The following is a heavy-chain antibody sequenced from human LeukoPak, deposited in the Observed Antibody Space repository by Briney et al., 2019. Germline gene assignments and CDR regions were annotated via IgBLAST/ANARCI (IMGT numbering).Heavy chain of an antibody. Sequence: PAQTLSLTCAVSGCSISSGGYCWSWIRQPPGKGRESLGYIYHSGSTYYKPSLKSRVTISVDRSKNQFSLKVRSVTAADTAVYYCASGYGSGKSAFDIWGQGTMVTVSS. D-gene: IGHD3-10*01. J-gene: IGHJ3*02. CDR2: IYHSGST. CDR1: GCSISSGGYC. V-gene: IGHV4-30-2*01. CDR3: ASGYGSGKSAFDI.